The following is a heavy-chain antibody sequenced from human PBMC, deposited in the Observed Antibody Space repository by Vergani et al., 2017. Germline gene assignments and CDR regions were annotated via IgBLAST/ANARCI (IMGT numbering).Heavy chain of an antibody. Sequence: QLQLQESGPGLVKPSETLSLTCTVSGGSISSSSYYWGWIRQPPGKGLEWIGSIYYSGSTYYNPSLKSRVTISVDTSKNQFSLKLSSVTAADTAVYYCAREPIPAARAAFDIWGQGTMVTVSS. V-gene: IGHV4-39*02. CDR2: IYYSGST. J-gene: IGHJ3*02. CDR3: AREPIPAARAAFDI. CDR1: GGSISSSSYY. D-gene: IGHD2-2*01.